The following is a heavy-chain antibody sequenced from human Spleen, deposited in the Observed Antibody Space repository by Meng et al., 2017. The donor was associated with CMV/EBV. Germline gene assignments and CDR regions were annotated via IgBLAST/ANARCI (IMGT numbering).Heavy chain of an antibody. CDR2: INPNSGDT. V-gene: IGHV1-2*02. CDR3: ARGYSYGSGEFDY. D-gene: IGHD5-18*01. J-gene: IGHJ4*02. CDR1: AHNFTVYY. Sequence: CRASAHNFTVYYTHWVRQAPGQELEWMGWINPNSGDTNYAQKFQGRVTMTRDTSISTAYLELYRLRSDDTALYYCARGYSYGSGEFDYWGQGTLVTVSS.